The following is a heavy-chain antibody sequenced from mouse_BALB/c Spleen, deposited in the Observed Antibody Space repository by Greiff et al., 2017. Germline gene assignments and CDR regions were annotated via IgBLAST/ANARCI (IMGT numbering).Heavy chain of an antibody. Sequence: VQLQQSGAELVKPGASVKLSCTASGFNIKDTYMHWVKQRPEQGLEWIGRIDPANGNTKYDPKFQGKATITADTSSNTAYLQLSSLTSEDTAVYYCNLYYGSSGFDYWGQGTTLTVSS. CDR1: GFNIKDTY. CDR2: IDPANGNT. CDR3: NLYYGSSGFDY. V-gene: IGHV14-3*02. J-gene: IGHJ2*01. D-gene: IGHD1-1*01.